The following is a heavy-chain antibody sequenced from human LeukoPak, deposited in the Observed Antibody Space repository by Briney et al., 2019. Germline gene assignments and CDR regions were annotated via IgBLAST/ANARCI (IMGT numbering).Heavy chain of an antibody. D-gene: IGHD6-13*01. CDR3: AKTLLGSSSWPRNYFDC. CDR2: IYYSGST. CDR1: GGSISSSSYY. Sequence: SETLSLTCTVSGGSISSSSYYWGWIRQPPGKGLEWIGSIYYSGSTYYNPSLKSRVTISVDTSKNQFSLKLSSVTAADTAVYYCAKTLLGSSSWPRNYFDCWGQGTLVTVSS. J-gene: IGHJ4*02. V-gene: IGHV4-39*07.